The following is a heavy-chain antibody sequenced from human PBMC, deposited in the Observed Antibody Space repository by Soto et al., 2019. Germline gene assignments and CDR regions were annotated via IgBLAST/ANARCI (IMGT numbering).Heavy chain of an antibody. V-gene: IGHV2-5*02. D-gene: IGHD6-13*01. CDR2: IYWDDDM. J-gene: IGHJ3*02. CDR3: AHRRRAAVTYIFAI. Sequence: QITLKETGPPLVKPTQTITLTCTFSGFSLSTSGVGVGWIRQPPGKALEWLAVIYWDDDMRYRPSLKSRLTITKDTSRHQVVLTMTNMDPVDTATYYRAHRRRAAVTYIFAIWGQGTMVTVSS. CDR1: GFSLSTSGVG.